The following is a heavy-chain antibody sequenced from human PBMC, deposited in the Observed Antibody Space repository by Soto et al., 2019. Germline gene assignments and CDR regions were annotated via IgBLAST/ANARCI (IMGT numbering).Heavy chain of an antibody. V-gene: IGHV4-34*01. J-gene: IGHJ4*02. CDR2: INHSGST. CDR1: GGSFSGYY. CDR3: ASSRRSAAVTERGFDY. D-gene: IGHD4-17*01. Sequence: SETLSLTCAVYGGSFSGYYWSWISQPPGKGLEWIGEINHSGSTNYNPSLKSRVTISVDTSKNQFSLKLSSVTAADTAVYYCASSRRSAAVTERGFDYWGQGTLVTVSS.